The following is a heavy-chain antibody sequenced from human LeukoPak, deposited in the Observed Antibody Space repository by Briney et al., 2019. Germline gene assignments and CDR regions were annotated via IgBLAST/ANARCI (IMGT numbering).Heavy chain of an antibody. CDR2: IWYDGSNK. CDR3: AKDLLYYGSGSYYVDGY. V-gene: IGHV3-33*06. J-gene: IGHJ4*02. Sequence: GGSLRLSCAASGFTFSNYGMHWVRQAPGKGLEWVAVIWYDGSNKYNADSVKGRFTISRDNSKNTLFLQMNSLRAEDTAVYYCAKDLLYYGSGSYYVDGYWGQGTLVTVSS. D-gene: IGHD3-10*01. CDR1: GFTFSNYG.